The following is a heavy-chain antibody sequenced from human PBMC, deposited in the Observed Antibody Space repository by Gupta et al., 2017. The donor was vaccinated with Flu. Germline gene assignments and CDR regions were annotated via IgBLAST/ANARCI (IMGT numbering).Heavy chain of an antibody. Sequence: EVQLLESGGGLVQPGGSLRLSCAASGFTFSTYAMSWVRQAPGKGLEWVSVISGSGGSTYYADSVKGRFTISRDNSKNTLYLQMNSLRAEDTAVYYCAKDRWGYCSSSSCYFDAFDIWGQGTKVNVSS. CDR2: ISGSGGST. CDR1: GFTFSTYA. CDR3: AKDRWGYCSSSSCYFDAFDI. D-gene: IGHD2-2*01. V-gene: IGHV3-23*01. J-gene: IGHJ3*02.